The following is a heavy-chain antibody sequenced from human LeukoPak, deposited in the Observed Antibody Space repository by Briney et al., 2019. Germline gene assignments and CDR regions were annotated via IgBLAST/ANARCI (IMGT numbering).Heavy chain of an antibody. CDR1: GFTFDDYA. V-gene: IGHV3-9*01. Sequence: SLRLSCAASGFTFDDYAMHWIRHAPGKGLEWVSGISWNSGSIGYADSVKGRFTISRDNAKNSLYLQMNSLRAEDTALYYCAKDSAASGAFDIWGQGTMVTVSS. CDR2: ISWNSGSI. D-gene: IGHD6-25*01. CDR3: AKDSAASGAFDI. J-gene: IGHJ3*02.